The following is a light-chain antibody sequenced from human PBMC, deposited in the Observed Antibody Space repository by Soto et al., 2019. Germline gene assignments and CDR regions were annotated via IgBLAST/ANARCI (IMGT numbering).Light chain of an antibody. CDR2: AAS. Sequence: DIQMTQSPSSLSASVGDRVTITCRASQSIIFYLNWYQQKPGQAPRLLIYAASNLQSGVPSRFSGSGSGTEFALTISSLQPEDFATYFCKQSYTTPVYTFGQGNKRESK. V-gene: IGKV1-39*01. J-gene: IGKJ2*01. CDR3: KQSYTTPVYT. CDR1: QSIIFY.